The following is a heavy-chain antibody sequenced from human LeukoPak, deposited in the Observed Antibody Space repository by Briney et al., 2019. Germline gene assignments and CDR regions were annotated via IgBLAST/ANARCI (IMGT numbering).Heavy chain of an antibody. D-gene: IGHD3-16*02. CDR3: ARLREGLYHFDY. V-gene: IGHV1-2*02. Sequence: ASVKVSCKASGYTFSGHYMHWVRQAPGQGLEWMGWINPDSGGTKYAQWLQGRVTMTRDTSISTAYMELSRLSSDDTAVYYCARLREGLYHFDYWGQGTLVGVSS. CDR2: INPDSGGT. J-gene: IGHJ4*02. CDR1: GYTFSGHY.